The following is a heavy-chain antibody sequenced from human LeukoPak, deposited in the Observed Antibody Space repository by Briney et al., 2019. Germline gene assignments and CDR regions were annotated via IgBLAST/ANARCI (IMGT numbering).Heavy chain of an antibody. Sequence: SETLSLTCTVSGGSISSYYWSWIRLPPGKGLEWIGYIYYTGATYYNPSLKSRVTISLDTSKNQFSLKLSSVTAADTAVYYCARGRKLLSYYYYYMDVWGKGTTVTVSS. J-gene: IGHJ6*03. V-gene: IGHV4-59*12. CDR1: GGSISSYY. CDR2: IYYTGAT. CDR3: ARGRKLLSYYYYYMDV. D-gene: IGHD1-7*01.